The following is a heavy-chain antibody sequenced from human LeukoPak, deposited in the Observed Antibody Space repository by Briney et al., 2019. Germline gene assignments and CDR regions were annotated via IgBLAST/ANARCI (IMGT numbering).Heavy chain of an antibody. V-gene: IGHV3-53*05. J-gene: IGHJ4*02. D-gene: IGHD3-9*01. Sequence: GGSLRLSCATSGFTIGKSDMAWVRQAPGKGLEWVSIVYTGGRTFHADSVKGRFTMSRDQSMNTVGLQMNSLRSEDTALYYCARGSMPGTGLPFDYWGQGTQVSVSS. CDR1: GFTIGKSD. CDR3: ARGSMPGTGLPFDY. CDR2: VYTGGRT.